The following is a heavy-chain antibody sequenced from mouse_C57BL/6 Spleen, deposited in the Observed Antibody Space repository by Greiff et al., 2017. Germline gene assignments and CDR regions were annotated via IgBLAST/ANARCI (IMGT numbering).Heavy chain of an antibody. V-gene: IGHV1-18*01. D-gene: IGHD1-1*01. J-gene: IGHJ2*01. Sequence: VQLQQSGPELVKPGASVKIPCKASGYTFTDYNMDWVKQSHGKSLEWIGDINPNNGGTIYNQKFKGKATLTVDKSSSTAYMELRSLTSEDTAVYYGARFSITTDYFDYWGQGTTLTVSS. CDR2: INPNNGGT. CDR3: ARFSITTDYFDY. CDR1: GYTFTDYN.